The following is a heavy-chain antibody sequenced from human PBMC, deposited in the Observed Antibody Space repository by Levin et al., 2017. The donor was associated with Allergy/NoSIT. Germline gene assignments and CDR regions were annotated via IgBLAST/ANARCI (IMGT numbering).Heavy chain of an antibody. V-gene: IGHV4/OR15-8*02. D-gene: IGHD1-26*01. CDR3: AREKGSGTYKGFDY. Sequence: KSSETLSLTCVVSGGSITTTNWWHWVRQAPGKGLEWIGEIFHTGSTNYNPSLKSRVIMSIDTSKNHFSLNVRSVTAADTALYYCAREKGSGTYKGFDYWGQGTLITVSS. J-gene: IGHJ4*02. CDR2: IFHTGST. CDR1: GGSITTTNW.